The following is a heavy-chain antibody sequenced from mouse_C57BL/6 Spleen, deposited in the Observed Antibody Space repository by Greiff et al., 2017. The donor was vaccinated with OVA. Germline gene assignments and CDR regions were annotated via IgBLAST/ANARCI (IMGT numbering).Heavy chain of an antibody. Sequence: EVKLVESGGGLVKPGGSLKLSCAASGFTFSDYGMHWVRQAPEKGLEWVAYISSGSSTIYYADTVKGRFTISRDTAKNTLFLQMTSLRSEDTAMYYCAKAEDYDAWFAYWGQGTLVTVSA. CDR2: ISSGSSTI. D-gene: IGHD2-4*01. CDR1: GFTFSDYG. V-gene: IGHV5-17*01. CDR3: AKAEDYDAWFAY. J-gene: IGHJ3*01.